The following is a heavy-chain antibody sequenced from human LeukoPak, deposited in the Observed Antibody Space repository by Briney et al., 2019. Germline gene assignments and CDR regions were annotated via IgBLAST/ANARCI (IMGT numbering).Heavy chain of an antibody. CDR1: GFTLSSNY. J-gene: IGHJ4*02. D-gene: IGHD6-19*01. CDR2: IYSGGST. V-gene: IGHV3-66*01. CDR3: ARGGIQVSGIDEFDY. Sequence: GGSLRLSCAASGFTLSSNYMSWVRQAPGEGVGWVSVIYSGGSTYYAESVKGRFTISRDNAESSLYLQMNSLRAEDTAVYYCARGGIQVSGIDEFDYWGQGTLVTVSS.